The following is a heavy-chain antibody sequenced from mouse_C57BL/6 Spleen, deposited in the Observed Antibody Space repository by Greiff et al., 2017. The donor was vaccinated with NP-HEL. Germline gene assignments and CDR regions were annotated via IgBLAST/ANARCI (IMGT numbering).Heavy chain of an antibody. V-gene: IGHV5-9-1*02. CDR3: TREEYYSNWFAY. J-gene: IGHJ3*01. Sequence: EVHLVESGEGLVKPGGSLKLSCAASGFTFSSYAMSWVRQTPEKRLEWVAYISSGGDYIYYADTVKGRFTISRDNARNTLYLQMSSLKSEDTAMYYCTREEYYSNWFAYWGQGTLVTVSA. D-gene: IGHD2-5*01. CDR1: GFTFSSYA. CDR2: ISSGGDYI.